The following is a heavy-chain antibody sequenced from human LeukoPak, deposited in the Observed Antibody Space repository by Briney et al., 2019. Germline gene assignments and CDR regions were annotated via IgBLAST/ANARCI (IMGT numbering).Heavy chain of an antibody. CDR1: GFTLGTYG. Sequence: GGSLRLSCAGSGFTLGTYGMHWVRQAPGKGLEWVAVISYDGNSKYYSGSAKGRFTISRDNSKNTLYLQMNSLRPEDTAVYYCANGDPGPADHPMNDYYYRLDVWGQGTTVIVSS. V-gene: IGHV3-30*18. D-gene: IGHD2-2*01. J-gene: IGHJ6*02. CDR2: ISYDGNSK. CDR3: ANGDPGPADHPMNDYYYRLDV.